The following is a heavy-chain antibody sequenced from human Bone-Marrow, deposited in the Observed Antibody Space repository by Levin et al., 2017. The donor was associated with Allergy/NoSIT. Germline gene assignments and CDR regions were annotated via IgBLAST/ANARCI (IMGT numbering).Heavy chain of an antibody. V-gene: IGHV3-74*01. CDR3: ARGGFGHGFDI. CDR2: IDNYGSGT. D-gene: IGHD3-10*01. Sequence: GESLKISCAASGFTFSNYYIHWVRQAPGKGLVWVSRIDNYGSGTIYADSVKGRFTISRDNAKNTLYLQMKRLRVEDSAVYYCARGGFGHGFDIWGQGTMVTVSS. J-gene: IGHJ3*02. CDR1: GFTFSNYY.